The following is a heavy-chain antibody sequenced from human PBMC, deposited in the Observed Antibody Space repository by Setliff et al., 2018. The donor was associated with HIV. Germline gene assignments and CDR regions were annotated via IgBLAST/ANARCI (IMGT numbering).Heavy chain of an antibody. Sequence: GGSLRLSCAASGFTFNSYWMSWVRQPPGKGLEWVAHIGGDGREKFYLESLKGRFTISRDNAKNSLYLVINTLRDEDTAVYFCARCQYGDCYWGLGTLVTVSS. D-gene: IGHD4-17*01. CDR3: ARCQYGDCY. J-gene: IGHJ4*02. CDR1: GFTFNSYW. CDR2: IGGDGREK. V-gene: IGHV3-7*01.